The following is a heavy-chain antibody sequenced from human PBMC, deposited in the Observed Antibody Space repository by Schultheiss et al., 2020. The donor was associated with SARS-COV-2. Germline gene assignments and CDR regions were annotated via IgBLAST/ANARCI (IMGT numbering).Heavy chain of an antibody. CDR2: ISSSSSYI. CDR3: ARDLPPGAFDY. CDR1: GFTVSSNY. D-gene: IGHD3-10*01. Sequence: GGSLRLSCAASGFTVSSNYMSWVRQAPGKGLEWVSSISSSSSYIYYADSVKGRFTISRDNAKNSLYLQMNSLRAEDTAVYYCARDLPPGAFDYWGQGTLVTVSS. J-gene: IGHJ4*02. V-gene: IGHV3-21*01.